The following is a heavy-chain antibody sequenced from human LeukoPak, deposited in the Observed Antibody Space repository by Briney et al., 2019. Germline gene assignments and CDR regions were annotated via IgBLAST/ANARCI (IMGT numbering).Heavy chain of an antibody. V-gene: IGHV3-23*01. CDR1: GFTFSSYA. Sequence: PGGSLRLSCAASGFTFSSYAMSWVRQAPGKGLEWVSAISGSGGSTYYADSVKGRFTISRDNSKNTLYLQMNSLRADDTAVYYCAKDRGYSNYYYYGMDVWGQGTTVTVSS. D-gene: IGHD4-11*01. CDR3: AKDRGYSNYYYYGMDV. J-gene: IGHJ6*02. CDR2: ISGSGGST.